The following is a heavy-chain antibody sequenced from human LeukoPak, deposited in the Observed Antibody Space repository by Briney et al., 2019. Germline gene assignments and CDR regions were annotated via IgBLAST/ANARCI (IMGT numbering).Heavy chain of an antibody. V-gene: IGHV3-15*05. D-gene: IGHD4-23*01. CDR3: TTHLQYGGNSG. CDR1: GFTVSNAW. CDR2: LKSKIDGGAT. Sequence: PGGSLRLSCAASGFTVSNAWMNWVRRAPGKGLEWLGRLKSKIDGGATDYAAPVKGRFTISRDDSKNTLYLQLNSLRTEDTAVYYCTTHLQYGGNSGWGQGTLVTVSS. J-gene: IGHJ4*02.